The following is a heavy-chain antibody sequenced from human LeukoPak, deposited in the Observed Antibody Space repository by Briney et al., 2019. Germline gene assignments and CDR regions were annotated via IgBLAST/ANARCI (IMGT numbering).Heavy chain of an antibody. CDR3: SAGTGRSDFDY. Sequence: PGGSLRLSCAASGFSFTDAWMNWVRQVPGKGLEWVGRIKSKADSGTRDFAAPVKGRFSISRDDSKKTFYLQMNGVKTEDTAVYYCSAGTGRSDFDYWGQGTLVTVSS. CDR1: GFSFTDAW. D-gene: IGHD1-1*01. J-gene: IGHJ4*02. CDR2: IKSKADSGTR. V-gene: IGHV3-15*01.